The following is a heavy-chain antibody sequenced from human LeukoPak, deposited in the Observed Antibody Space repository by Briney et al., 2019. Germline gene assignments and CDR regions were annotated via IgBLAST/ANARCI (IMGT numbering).Heavy chain of an antibody. V-gene: IGHV3-23*01. J-gene: IGHJ2*01. CDR2: ITGSSTWT. D-gene: IGHD7-27*01. CDR1: GFTFGTYG. CDR3: ARELVSLGTGYFDL. Sequence: PGGSLRLSCEASGFTFGTYGMTWVRQAPGKGLEWVSGITGSSTWTYYADSVRGRFTISRDNSKNTLHLQMNNLTADDTAIYDCARELVSLGTGYFDLWGRGTLVTVSS.